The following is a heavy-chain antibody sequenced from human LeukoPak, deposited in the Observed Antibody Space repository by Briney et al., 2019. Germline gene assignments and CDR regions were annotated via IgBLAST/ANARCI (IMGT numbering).Heavy chain of an antibody. CDR1: GFTFSSYG. V-gene: IGHV3-30*03. D-gene: IGHD3-22*01. Sequence: GGSLRLSCAASGFTFSSYGMHWVRQAPGKGLEWVAVISYDGSNKYYADSVKGRFTISRDNSKNTLYLQMNSLRAEDTAVYYCARDPDYYDSSGYYYNYYFDYWGQGTLVTVSS. CDR2: ISYDGSNK. CDR3: ARDPDYYDSSGYYYNYYFDY. J-gene: IGHJ4*02.